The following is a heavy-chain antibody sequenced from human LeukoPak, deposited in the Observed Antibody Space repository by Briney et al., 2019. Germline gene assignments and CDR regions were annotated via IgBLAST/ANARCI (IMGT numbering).Heavy chain of an antibody. V-gene: IGHV3-23*01. CDR3: TKRGRDWGPFDY. J-gene: IGHJ4*02. CDR2: ISASGDRT. D-gene: IGHD7-27*01. Sequence: GGSLRLSCAASGFTFSSYWMHWVRQSPGKGLEWVSSISASGDRTYYPDSVKGRFTISRDNSKNTLYLEMDSLRDEDTAVYYCTKRGRDWGPFDYWGQGTLVTVSS. CDR1: GFTFSSYW.